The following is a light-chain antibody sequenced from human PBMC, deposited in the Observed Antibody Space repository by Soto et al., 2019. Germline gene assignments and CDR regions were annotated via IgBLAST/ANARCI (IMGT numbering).Light chain of an antibody. CDR3: SSYTSDSTLV. Sequence: QSALTQPASVSGSPGQSIAISCTGTSTDVGGYNYVSWYQQHPGKAPKLLIYEVSNRPSGVSNRFSGAKSGNTASLTISGLQAEDEADYYWSSYTSDSTLVFGGGTKVTVL. V-gene: IGLV2-14*01. CDR1: STDVGGYNY. CDR2: EVS. J-gene: IGLJ3*02.